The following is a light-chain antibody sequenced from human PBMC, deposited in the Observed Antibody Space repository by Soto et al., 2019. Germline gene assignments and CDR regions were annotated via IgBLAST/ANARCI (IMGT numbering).Light chain of an antibody. Sequence: EIVLPQSPATLSLSPGERATLSCRARQSVSSYLAWYQQKPGQAPRLLIYDASNRATGIPARFSGSGSGTAFTLTISSLEPEDFEVYYCQQRSNWPPTFGQGTKVEIK. CDR1: QSVSSY. J-gene: IGKJ1*01. CDR2: DAS. V-gene: IGKV3-11*01. CDR3: QQRSNWPPT.